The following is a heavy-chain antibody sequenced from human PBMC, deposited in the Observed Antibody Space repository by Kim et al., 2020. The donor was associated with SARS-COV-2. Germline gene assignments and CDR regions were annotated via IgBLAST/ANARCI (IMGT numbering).Heavy chain of an antibody. D-gene: IGHD6-25*01. CDR2: IKWNGDNT. Sequence: GGSLRLSCVASGFTFDDYAMHWVRQAPGKGLEWVSSIKWNGDNTGYADSVKGRFTISRDNTKNSLSLQMTSLRPDDTAFNYCAKDQYSSGKNPIDYWGRGTLVTVSS. J-gene: IGHJ4*01. V-gene: IGHV3-9*01. CDR1: GFTFDDYA. CDR3: AKDQYSSGKNPIDY.